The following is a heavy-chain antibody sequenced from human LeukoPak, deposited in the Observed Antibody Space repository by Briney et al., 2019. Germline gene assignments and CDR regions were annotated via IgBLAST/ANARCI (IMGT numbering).Heavy chain of an antibody. CDR3: ATSGQGVLRFLEWSS. CDR2: IIPIFGTA. V-gene: IGHV1-69*05. Sequence: SVKVSCQACRGTLSSYAISWVRQAPGQGLEWMEGIIPIFGTANYTQKLQGIVTIPTDESTSTAYMELSSMRSQDTAVYCGATSGQGVLRFLEWSSWGQGTLVTVSS. D-gene: IGHD3-3*01. CDR1: RGTLSSYA. J-gene: IGHJ5*02.